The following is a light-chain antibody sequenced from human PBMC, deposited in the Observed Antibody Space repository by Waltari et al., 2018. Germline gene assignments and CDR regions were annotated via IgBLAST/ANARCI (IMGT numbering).Light chain of an antibody. CDR1: SGHSNYA. CDR3: QTGGFGIWV. V-gene: IGLV4-69*01. CDR2: VNSDGSH. J-gene: IGLJ3*02. Sequence: QLLLTQSPSASASLGASVKLTCTVSSGHSNYAIAWHQQHPHKGPRYLMKVNSDGSHIKGDGTPGRFSGSSSGAERYLTISSLQSEDEADYYCQTGGFGIWVFGGGTKLTVL.